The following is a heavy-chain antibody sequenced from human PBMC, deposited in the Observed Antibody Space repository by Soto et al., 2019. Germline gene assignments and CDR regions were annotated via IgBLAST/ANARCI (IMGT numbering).Heavy chain of an antibody. D-gene: IGHD6-13*01. CDR3: ARSMYSSSWYSFDY. CDR2: ISYDGSNK. Sequence: QVQLVESGGGVVQPGRSLRLSCAASGSTFSSYAMHWVRQAPGKGLEWVAVISYDGSNKYYADSVKGRFTISRDNSKNTLYLQMNSLRAEDTAVYYCARSMYSSSWYSFDYWGQGTLVTVSS. J-gene: IGHJ4*02. V-gene: IGHV3-30-3*01. CDR1: GSTFSSYA.